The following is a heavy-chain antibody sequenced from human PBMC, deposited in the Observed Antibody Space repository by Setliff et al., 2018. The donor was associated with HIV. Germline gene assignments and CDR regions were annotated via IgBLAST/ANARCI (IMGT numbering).Heavy chain of an antibody. V-gene: IGHV4-38-2*02. CDR1: GSSISSNYY. D-gene: IGHD6-13*01. Sequence: SETLSLTCTVSGSSISSNYYWAWIRQAPGKGLEWIGCIDASANTYYIPSLKSRATVSIDTSKNQLSLKLRSVTAADTAVYYCARIGSGWSVGWFDPWGQGTLVTVSS. CDR3: ARIGSGWSVGWFDP. J-gene: IGHJ5*02. CDR2: IDASANT.